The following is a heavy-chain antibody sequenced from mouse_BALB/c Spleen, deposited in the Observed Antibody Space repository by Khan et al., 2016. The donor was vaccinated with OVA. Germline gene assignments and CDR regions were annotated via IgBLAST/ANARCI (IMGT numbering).Heavy chain of an antibody. V-gene: IGHV5-6*01. D-gene: IGHD1-3*01. Sequence: EVELVESGGDLVRPGGSLKLSCAASGFTFSAYGMSWVRQSPDKRLEWVATIKSDGYYTYYPDRLKGRFIISRDNDKNTLYLQMRSLKSEEPAVYYCASHVSGSFAYWGQGTLVTVSA. CDR3: ASHVSGSFAY. J-gene: IGHJ3*01. CDR2: IKSDGYYT. CDR1: GFTFSAYG.